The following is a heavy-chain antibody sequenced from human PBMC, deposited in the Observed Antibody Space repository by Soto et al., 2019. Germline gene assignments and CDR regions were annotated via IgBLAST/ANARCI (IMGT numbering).Heavy chain of an antibody. Sequence: GGSPRLSCAASGFTLRGYAMDWVRQAPGKGLEYVSGISSNGVGTYYANSVQGRFTISRDNSKNTVYLQMGSLRPEDMAVYYCARRARPDFYYMDVWGKGTTVTVSS. CDR1: GFTLRGYA. J-gene: IGHJ6*03. CDR3: ARRARPDFYYMDV. D-gene: IGHD6-6*01. V-gene: IGHV3-64*01. CDR2: ISSNGVGT.